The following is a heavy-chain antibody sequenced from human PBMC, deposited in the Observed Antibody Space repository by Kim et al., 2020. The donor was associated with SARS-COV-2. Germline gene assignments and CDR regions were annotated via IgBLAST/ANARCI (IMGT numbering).Heavy chain of an antibody. D-gene: IGHD1-26*01. Sequence: ASVKVSCKASGYTFTSYGISWVRQAPGQGLEWMGWISAYNGNTNYAQKLQGRVTMTTDTSTSTAYMELRSLRSDDTAVYYCAREASGSYWYYFDYWGQGTLVTVSS. CDR3: AREASGSYWYYFDY. CDR2: ISAYNGNT. CDR1: GYTFTSYG. J-gene: IGHJ4*02. V-gene: IGHV1-18*04.